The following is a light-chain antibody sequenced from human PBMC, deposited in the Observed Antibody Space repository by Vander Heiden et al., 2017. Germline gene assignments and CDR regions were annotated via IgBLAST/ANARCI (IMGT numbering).Light chain of an antibody. CDR1: QDISTY. J-gene: IGKJ3*01. CDR2: DAS. V-gene: IGKV1-8*01. Sequence: AIRMTQSPSSFSASTGGRVTHTWRANQDISTYLAWYQQKPGEAPKLLIFDASTMQSGVPSRFSGSGSGTDFTLTISCLQSEDFATYYCQQYSDYPFAFGPGTRVDIK. CDR3: QQYSDYPFA.